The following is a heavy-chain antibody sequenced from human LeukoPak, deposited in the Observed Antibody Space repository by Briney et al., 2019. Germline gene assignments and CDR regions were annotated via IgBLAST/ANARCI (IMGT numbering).Heavy chain of an antibody. J-gene: IGHJ4*02. CDR3: ARIQIWFGESRLDY. CDR2: INHSGST. Sequence: PSETLSLTCAVYGGSFSGYYWSWIRQPPGKGLEWIGEINHSGSTNYNPSLKSRVTISVDTSKNQFSLKPSSVTAADTAVYYCARIQIWFGESRLDYWGQGTLVTVSS. CDR1: GGSFSGYY. D-gene: IGHD3-10*01. V-gene: IGHV4-34*01.